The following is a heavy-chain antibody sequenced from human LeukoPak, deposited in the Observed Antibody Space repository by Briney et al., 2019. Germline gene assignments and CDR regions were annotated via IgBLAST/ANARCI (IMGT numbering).Heavy chain of an antibody. CDR3: ARANYVWGSPMFY. CDR1: GFTFSTYW. Sequence: KAGGSLRLSCAASGFTFSTYWMSWVRQAPGKGLEWVANIKQDGGEQSYVESVKGRFAISRDNAKNSLYLQMNSLRGEDTAVYYCARANYVWGSPMFYWGQGTLVTVSS. CDR2: IKQDGGEQ. V-gene: IGHV3-7*01. J-gene: IGHJ4*02. D-gene: IGHD3-16*01.